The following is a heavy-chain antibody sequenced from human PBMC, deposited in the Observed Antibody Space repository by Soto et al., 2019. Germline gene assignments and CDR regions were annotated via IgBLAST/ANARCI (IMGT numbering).Heavy chain of an antibody. CDR2: IYSGGST. Sequence: GGSLSLSCAASGFTVSSNYMSWVRQAPGKGLEWVSVIYSGGSTYYADSVKGRFTISRHNSKNTLYLQMNSLRAEDTAVYYCARAADGAFDIWGQGTMVTVSS. D-gene: IGHD6-19*01. CDR1: GFTVSSNY. V-gene: IGHV3-53*04. J-gene: IGHJ3*02. CDR3: ARAADGAFDI.